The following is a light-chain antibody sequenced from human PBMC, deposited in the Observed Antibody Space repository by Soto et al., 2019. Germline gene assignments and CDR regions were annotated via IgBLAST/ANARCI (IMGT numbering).Light chain of an antibody. CDR2: DAS. Sequence: IQRTQEHSTLPASGGDRVTVTCRASQSISNWLAWYQQKPGAAPKVLIHDASNLESGVPSRFSGSGSGTDFTLTISSMQPEDFATYYCLQDYNYPRTFGQGTKVDIK. J-gene: IGKJ1*01. CDR1: QSISNW. V-gene: IGKV1-5*01. CDR3: LQDYNYPRT.